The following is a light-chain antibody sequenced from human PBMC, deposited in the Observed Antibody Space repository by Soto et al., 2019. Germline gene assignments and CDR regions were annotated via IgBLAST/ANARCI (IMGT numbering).Light chain of an antibody. V-gene: IGKV1-33*01. CDR3: HQYDFLPLT. Sequence: DIQMTQSPSSLSASVGDRVTITCQASQDISNYLNWYQQKPGKAPKLLIYDASNLETGVPSRFSGSGSGTDFTCTISSVQPEDIATYYCHQYDFLPLTGGGGTKVEIK. J-gene: IGKJ4*01. CDR1: QDISNY. CDR2: DAS.